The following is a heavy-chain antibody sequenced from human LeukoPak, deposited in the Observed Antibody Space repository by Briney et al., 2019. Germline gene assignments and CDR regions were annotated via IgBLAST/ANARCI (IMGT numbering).Heavy chain of an antibody. CDR2: ISCGGQNT. Sequence: EGSLRLSCAASGFTFSDYAMNQVPQAPGKGLNCVTCISCGGQNTFYADSVKVRFTISRDNLRNTLNLALNSLRAEDTAVYYCAKDPPPYGESVGGYHFDYWGQGILVTVSS. CDR3: AKDPPPYGESVGGYHFDY. J-gene: IGHJ4*02. D-gene: IGHD4/OR15-4a*01. CDR1: GFTFSDYA. V-gene: IGHV3-23*01.